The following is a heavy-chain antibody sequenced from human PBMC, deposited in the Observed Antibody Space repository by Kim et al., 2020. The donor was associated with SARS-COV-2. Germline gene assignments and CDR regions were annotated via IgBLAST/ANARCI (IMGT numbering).Heavy chain of an antibody. D-gene: IGHD6-19*01. V-gene: IGHV3-11*06. Sequence: RFTISRDNAKNSLYLQINSLRAEDTAVYYCARVKAVAGGGYYYYYYGMDVWGQGTTVTVSS. CDR3: ARVKAVAGGGYYYYYYGMDV. J-gene: IGHJ6*02.